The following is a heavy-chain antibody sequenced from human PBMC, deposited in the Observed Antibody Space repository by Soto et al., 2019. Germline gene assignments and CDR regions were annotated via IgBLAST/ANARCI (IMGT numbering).Heavy chain of an antibody. D-gene: IGHD3-10*01. Sequence: QITLKESGPALVKPTQTLTLTCTFSGFSLSSLGVGVGWIRQPPGKALEWLALTYLDDDEQYSPSMKSRLTIPTQMPRNQAAPTRTSTGPVNNATYYCEQSRAYMSRVRGVITAERLYYGLDVWGQGTTVTV. V-gene: IGHV2-5*02. CDR3: EQSRAYMSRVRGVITAERLYYGLDV. CDR2: TYLDDDE. J-gene: IGHJ6*01. CDR1: GFSLSSLGVG.